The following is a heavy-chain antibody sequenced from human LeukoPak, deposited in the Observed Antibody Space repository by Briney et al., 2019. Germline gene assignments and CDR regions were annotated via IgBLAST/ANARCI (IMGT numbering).Heavy chain of an antibody. D-gene: IGHD4-23*01. CDR2: VNPSGGRT. J-gene: IGHJ4*02. CDR1: GYTFTSHY. V-gene: IGHV1-46*01. CDR3: ARVMYGRNSGLDY. Sequence: GASVKVSCKASGYTFTSHYMQWVRQAPGKGLEWMGIVNPSGGRTSYAQMFQGRVNMTRDTSTSTVYMEVRSLRAEDTAVYYCARVMYGRNSGLDYWGQGTLVTVSS.